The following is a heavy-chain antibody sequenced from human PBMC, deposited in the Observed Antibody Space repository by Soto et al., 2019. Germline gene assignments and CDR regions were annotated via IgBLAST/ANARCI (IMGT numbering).Heavy chain of an antibody. V-gene: IGHV3-30*18. CDR1: GFTFSSYG. Sequence: GGSLRLSCAASGFTFSSYGMHWVRQAPGKGLEWVAVISYDGSNKYYADSVKGRFTISRDNSKNTLYLQMNSLRAEDTAVYYCAKEGLEWLVRYYYYYMDVWGKGTTVTVSS. CDR2: ISYDGSNK. J-gene: IGHJ6*03. D-gene: IGHD6-19*01. CDR3: AKEGLEWLVRYYYYYMDV.